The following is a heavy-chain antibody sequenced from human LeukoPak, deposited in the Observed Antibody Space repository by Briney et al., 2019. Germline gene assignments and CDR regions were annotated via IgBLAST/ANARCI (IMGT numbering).Heavy chain of an antibody. Sequence: GGSLRLSCAASGFTFSSYEMNWVRQAPGKGLEWVSYISSSGSTIYSADSLKGRFTISRDNAKNSLYLKMNSLRAEDTAVYYCAREGYYDSSGYHLDYWGQGTLVTVSS. V-gene: IGHV3-48*03. CDR3: AREGYYDSSGYHLDY. CDR2: ISSSGSTI. CDR1: GFTFSSYE. J-gene: IGHJ4*02. D-gene: IGHD3-22*01.